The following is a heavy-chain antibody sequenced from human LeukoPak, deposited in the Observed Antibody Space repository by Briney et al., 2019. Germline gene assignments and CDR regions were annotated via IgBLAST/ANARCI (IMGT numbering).Heavy chain of an antibody. J-gene: IGHJ6*02. CDR1: GYTFTSYG. V-gene: IGHV1-18*01. Sequence: ASVKVSCKASGYTFTSYGISWVRQAPGQGLEWMGWISAYNGNTNYAQKLQGRVTMTTDTSTGTAYMELRSLRSDGTAVYYCARRSVAGTDYYYYGMDVWGQGTTVTVSS. CDR2: ISAYNGNT. CDR3: ARRSVAGTDYYYYGMDV. D-gene: IGHD6-19*01.